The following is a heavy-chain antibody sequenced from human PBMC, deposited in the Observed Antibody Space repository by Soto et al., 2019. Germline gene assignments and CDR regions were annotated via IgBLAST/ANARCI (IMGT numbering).Heavy chain of an antibody. CDR2: INPSGGST. CDR3: ARVEAEGYYGMDV. V-gene: IGHV1-46*01. CDR1: GYTFTSYY. J-gene: IGHJ6*02. Sequence: ASVKVSCKASGYTFTSYYMHWVRQAPGQGLEWMGIINPSGGSTSYAQKFQGRVTMTRDTSTSTVYMELSSLRSEDTAVYYCARVEAEGYYGMDVWGQGTTVTVS.